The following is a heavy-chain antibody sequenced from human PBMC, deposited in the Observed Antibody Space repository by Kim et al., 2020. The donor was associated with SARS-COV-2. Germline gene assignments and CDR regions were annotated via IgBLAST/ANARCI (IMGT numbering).Heavy chain of an antibody. CDR2: TYYRSKWYN. D-gene: IGHD2-2*01. CDR1: GDSVSSNSAA. J-gene: IGHJ6*02. V-gene: IGHV6-1*01. Sequence: SQTLSLTCAISGDSVSSNSAAWNWIRQSPSRGLEWLGRTYYRSKWYNDYAVSVKSRITINPDTSKNQFSLQLNSVTPEDTAVYYCARGGIVVVPAAILSRYYYYGMDVWGQGTTVTVSS. CDR3: ARGGIVVVPAAILSRYYYYGMDV.